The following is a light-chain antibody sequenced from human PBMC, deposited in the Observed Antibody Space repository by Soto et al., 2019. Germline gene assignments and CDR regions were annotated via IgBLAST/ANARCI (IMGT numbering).Light chain of an antibody. CDR3: SSYAHSSTVV. CDR2: EVS. Sequence: QSVLTQPASVSGSPGQSITISCTGTSSDVGGYNYVSWYQQHPGKAPKLMIYEVSYRPSGVSNRFSGSKSGNTASLTISGLQAEDEADYYCSSYAHSSTVVFGGGTKLTV. J-gene: IGLJ2*01. V-gene: IGLV2-14*01. CDR1: SSDVGGYNY.